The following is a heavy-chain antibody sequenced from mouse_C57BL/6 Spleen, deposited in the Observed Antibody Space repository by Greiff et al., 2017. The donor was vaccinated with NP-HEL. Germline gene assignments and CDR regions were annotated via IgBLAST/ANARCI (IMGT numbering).Heavy chain of an antibody. CDR2: LYWDDDK. CDR3: ARAYYGNYPFAY. J-gene: IGHJ3*01. D-gene: IGHD2-10*01. Sequence: QVTLKVSGPGLLQPSQSLSLTCTFSGFSLSTSGMGVGWLRHPSGKGLVWLVHLYWDDDKRNNPSLRSRPTISKDTSRNQVILKSTSVNTADTATYYCARAYYGNYPFAYWGQGTLVTVSA. CDR1: GFSLSTSGMG. V-gene: IGHV8-12*01.